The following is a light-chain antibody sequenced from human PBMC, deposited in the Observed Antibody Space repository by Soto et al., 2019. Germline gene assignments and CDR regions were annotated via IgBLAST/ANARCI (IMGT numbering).Light chain of an antibody. Sequence: EIVMTQSPATLSVSPGERATLSCRASQSVSSNLAWYQQKPGQAPRLLIYGASTRATGIPARFSGSGSGTESTLTISSLQSVDFAVYYCQQYNNWPRTLGQGTKV. CDR1: QSVSSN. J-gene: IGKJ1*01. V-gene: IGKV3-15*01. CDR2: GAS. CDR3: QQYNNWPRT.